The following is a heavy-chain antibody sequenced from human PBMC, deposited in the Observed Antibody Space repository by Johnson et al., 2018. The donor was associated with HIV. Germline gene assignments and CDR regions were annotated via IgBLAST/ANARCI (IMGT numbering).Heavy chain of an antibody. D-gene: IGHD3-16*01. CDR3: ARGGSDVFDI. CDR2: INWNGGST. V-gene: IGHV3-20*04. Sequence: VQLVESGGGVVRPGGSLRLSCAASGFIFDDYGMTWVRQVPGKGLEWVSGINWNGGSTGYVDSVKGRFTISRDNAKNSLYLQMNSLRADDTAVYYCARGGSDVFDIWGRGTMVTVSS. J-gene: IGHJ3*02. CDR1: GFIFDDYG.